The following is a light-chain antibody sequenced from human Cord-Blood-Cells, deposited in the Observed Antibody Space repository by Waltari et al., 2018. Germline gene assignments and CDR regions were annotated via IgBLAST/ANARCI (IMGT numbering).Light chain of an antibody. CDR1: SSDVGSYNL. Sequence: QSALTQPASVSGSPGQSITISCTGTSSDVGSYNLVSWYQQHPGKAPKLMIYEGSKRPSGVATRCAGSKSGSTASLTLSALQAEDEADYYCCSYAGSSTWVFGGGTKLSVL. J-gene: IGLJ3*02. CDR2: EGS. V-gene: IGLV2-23*01. CDR3: CSYAGSSTWV.